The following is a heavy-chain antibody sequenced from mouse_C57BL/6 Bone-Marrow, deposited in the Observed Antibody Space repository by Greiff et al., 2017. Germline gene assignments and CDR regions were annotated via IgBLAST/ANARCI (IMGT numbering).Heavy chain of an antibody. J-gene: IGHJ3*01. CDR2: INPGSGGT. CDR3: ARSDYYAAWFAY. Sequence: QVQLQQSGAELVRPGTSVKVSCKASGYAFTNYLIEWVKQRPGQGLEWIGVINPGSGGTNYNEKFKGKATLTADKSSSTAYMQLSSLTAEDSAVDSCARSDYYAAWFAYWGQGTPVTVSA. D-gene: IGHD1-1*01. CDR1: GYAFTNYL. V-gene: IGHV1-54*01.